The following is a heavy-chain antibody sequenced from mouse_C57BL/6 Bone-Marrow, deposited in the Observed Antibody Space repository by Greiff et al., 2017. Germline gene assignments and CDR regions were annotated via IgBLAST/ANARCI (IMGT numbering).Heavy chain of an antibody. CDR1: GFTFSSYG. V-gene: IGHV5-6*01. J-gene: IGHJ1*03. CDR3: ARRGRRRYFDV. CDR2: ISSGGSYT. D-gene: IGHD1-1*01. Sequence: VQLVESGGDLVKPGGSLKLSCAASGFTFSSYGMSWVRQTPDKRLEWVATISSGGSYTYYPDSVKGRFTISRDNAKNTLYLQMSSLKSEDTAMYYCARRGRRRYFDVWGTGTTVTVSS.